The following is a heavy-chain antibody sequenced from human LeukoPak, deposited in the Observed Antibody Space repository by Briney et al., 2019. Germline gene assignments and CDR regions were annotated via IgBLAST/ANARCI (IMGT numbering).Heavy chain of an antibody. D-gene: IGHD6-6*01. J-gene: IGHJ4*02. V-gene: IGHV3-23*01. Sequence: GASLRLSCAVSGFTFSSYAMSWVRQAPGKGLEWVSTISATGGGTVYADSVKGRFTISRDNSENMLLLQMNSLRADDTPVYYCAKDWATLPSRLSPFDSWGQGILVTVSS. CDR3: AKDWATLPSRLSPFDS. CDR2: ISATGGGT. CDR1: GFTFSSYA.